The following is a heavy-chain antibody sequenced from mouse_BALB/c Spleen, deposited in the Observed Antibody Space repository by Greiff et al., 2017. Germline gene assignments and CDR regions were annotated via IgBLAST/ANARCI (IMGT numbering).Heavy chain of an antibody. V-gene: IGHV5-4*02. Sequence: EVQVVESGGGLVKPGGSLKLSCAASGFTFSDYYMYWVRQTPEKRLEWVATISDGGSYTYYPDSVKGRFTISRDNAKNNLYLQMSSLKSEDTAMYYCARGYFYFDYWGQGTTLTVSS. J-gene: IGHJ2*01. CDR2: ISDGGSYT. CDR1: GFTFSDYY. CDR3: ARGYFYFDY.